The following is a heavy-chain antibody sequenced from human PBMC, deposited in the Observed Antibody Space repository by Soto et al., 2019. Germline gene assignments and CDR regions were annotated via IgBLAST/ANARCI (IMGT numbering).Heavy chain of an antibody. CDR1: GGSISSDGYY. CDR2: IYYSGST. D-gene: IGHD3-22*01. CDR3: ARASGVYYYDEPLQYYFDY. V-gene: IGHV4-31*03. J-gene: IGHJ4*02. Sequence: QVQLQESGPGLVKPSQTLSLTCTVSGGSISSDGYYWSWIRQHPGKGLEWIGYIYYSGSTYYNPSLKSRVTISVDTSKNQFSLKLSSVTAADTAVYYCARASGVYYYDEPLQYYFDYWGQGTLVTVSS.